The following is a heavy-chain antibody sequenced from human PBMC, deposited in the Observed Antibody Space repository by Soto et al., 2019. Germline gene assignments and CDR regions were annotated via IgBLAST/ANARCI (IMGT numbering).Heavy chain of an antibody. V-gene: IGHV3-23*01. CDR1: GFTLSSSA. CDR3: AKEGVDYGDYEYYFDY. J-gene: IGHJ4*02. CDR2: ISGSGGST. D-gene: IGHD4-17*01. Sequence: GGSLRLSCAASGFTLSSSAMSWVRQAQGKGMEWVSAISGSGGSTYYADSVKGRFTISRDNSKNTLYLQMNSLRAEDTAVYYCAKEGVDYGDYEYYFDYWGQGTLVTVSS.